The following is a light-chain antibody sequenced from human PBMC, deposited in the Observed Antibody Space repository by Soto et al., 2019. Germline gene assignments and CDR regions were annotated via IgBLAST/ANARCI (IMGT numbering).Light chain of an antibody. J-gene: IGKJ5*01. CDR1: QSLSSN. V-gene: IGKV3-15*01. CDR2: GTS. CDR3: QHYNNWPIT. Sequence: EIVRTQSPATLSVSPGERATLSCRASQSLSSNLAWYQQKPGQAPRLLIYGTSTRATGVPARFSGSGSGTDFTLTISSLQAADFAVYHCQHYNNWPITFGQGTRLEIK.